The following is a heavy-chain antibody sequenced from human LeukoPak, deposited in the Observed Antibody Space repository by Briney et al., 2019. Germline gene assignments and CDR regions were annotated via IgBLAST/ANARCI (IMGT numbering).Heavy chain of an antibody. CDR2: ISYDGSNK. V-gene: IGHV3-30-3*01. J-gene: IGHJ4*02. Sequence: GRSLRLSCAASGFTFSSYTMHWVRQAPGKGLEWVAVISYDGSNKYYADSVKGRFTISRDNSKNTLYLQMNSLRAEDTAVYYCARIKAAAGPGEIDYWGQGTLVTVSS. CDR3: ARIKAAAGPGEIDY. CDR1: GFTFSSYT. D-gene: IGHD6-13*01.